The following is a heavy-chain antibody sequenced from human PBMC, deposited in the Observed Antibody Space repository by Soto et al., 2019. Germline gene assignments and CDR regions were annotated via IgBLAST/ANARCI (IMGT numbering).Heavy chain of an antibody. CDR2: ISFDGSSE. J-gene: IGHJ3*02. Sequence: QVQLVESGGGVVQPGRSLRLSCAASGFTFSTYGMHWVRQAPGKGLEWVAVISFDGSSEYYADSVKGRFTISRDNSRNTLYLQMNSLRAEDTAVFYCAKGGGQWLPLLGGHDAFDIWGQGTMVTVSS. CDR1: GFTFSTYG. V-gene: IGHV3-30*18. CDR3: AKGGGQWLPLLGGHDAFDI. D-gene: IGHD6-19*01.